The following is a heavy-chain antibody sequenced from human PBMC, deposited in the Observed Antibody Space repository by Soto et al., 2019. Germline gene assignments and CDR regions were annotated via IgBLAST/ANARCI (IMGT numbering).Heavy chain of an antibody. Sequence: QVQLQESGPGLVKPSQTLSLTCTVSGGSISSGGYYWSWIRQHPGKGLEWIGYIYYSGSTYYNPSLKSRVTISVDTSKNQFSLKLSSGTAADTAVYYCARDRGVAVAPGAFDIWGQGTMVTVSS. CDR2: IYYSGST. D-gene: IGHD6-19*01. V-gene: IGHV4-31*03. CDR3: ARDRGVAVAPGAFDI. CDR1: GGSISSGGYY. J-gene: IGHJ3*02.